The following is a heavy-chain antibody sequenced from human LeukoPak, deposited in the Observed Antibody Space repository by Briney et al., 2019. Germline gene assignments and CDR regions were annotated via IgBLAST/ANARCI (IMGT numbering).Heavy chain of an antibody. V-gene: IGHV4-61*02. Sequence: SQTLSLTCTVSGGSISSGSYYWSWIRQPAGKGLEWIGRIYTSGSTNYNPSLKSRVTISVDTSKNQFSLKLSSVTAADTAVCYCARRGSDSSWYVDYWGQGTLVTASS. J-gene: IGHJ4*02. CDR2: IYTSGST. CDR1: GGSISSGSYY. D-gene: IGHD6-13*01. CDR3: ARRGSDSSWYVDY.